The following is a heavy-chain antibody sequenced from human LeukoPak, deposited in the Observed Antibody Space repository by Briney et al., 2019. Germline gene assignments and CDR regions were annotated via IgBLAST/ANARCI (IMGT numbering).Heavy chain of an antibody. V-gene: IGHV4-34*01. CDR1: GGSFSVYY. CDR2: VNHLGRT. Sequence: PSETLSLTCAVSGGSFSVYYWSWIRQPPGKGLEWIGEVNHLGRTNYNPSPKSRVTMSLDTSKKEVSLKLTSVTAADTAVYYCARGSASGIYPIDYWGQGTLVTVSS. D-gene: IGHD1-26*01. J-gene: IGHJ4*02. CDR3: ARGSASGIYPIDY.